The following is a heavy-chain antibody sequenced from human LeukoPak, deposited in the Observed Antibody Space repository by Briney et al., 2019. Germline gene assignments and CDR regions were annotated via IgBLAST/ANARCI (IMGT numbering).Heavy chain of an antibody. Sequence: GQSLKISCTGSGYSFTSYAIGWVRQMPGKGLEWMGFIYPGDSDTRYSPSFQGQVTISADKSISTAYLQWSSLKASDTAMYYCARQERDGYSYGLYYFDYWGQGTLVTVSS. D-gene: IGHD5-18*01. J-gene: IGHJ4*02. V-gene: IGHV5-51*01. CDR1: GYSFTSYA. CDR3: ARQERDGYSYGLYYFDY. CDR2: IYPGDSDT.